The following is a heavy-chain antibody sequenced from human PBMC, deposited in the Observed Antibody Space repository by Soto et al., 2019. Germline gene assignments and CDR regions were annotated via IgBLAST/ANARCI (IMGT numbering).Heavy chain of an antibody. CDR2: IHPRDSAA. Sequence: EVQLVQSGAEVKKPGESVKISCKGSGYSFTSYWIAWVRQKPGKGLEWMGIIHPRDSAARYSPSFQGQVTISADRSISTAYLQWSSLEASDIAMYYCARLGPNAAFDIWGQGTMVTVSS. J-gene: IGHJ3*02. V-gene: IGHV5-51*03. CDR3: ARLGPNAAFDI. CDR1: GYSFTSYW.